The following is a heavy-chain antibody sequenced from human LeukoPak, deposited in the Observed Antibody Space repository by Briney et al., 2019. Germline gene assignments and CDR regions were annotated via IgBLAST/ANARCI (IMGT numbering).Heavy chain of an antibody. D-gene: IGHD1-26*01. CDR2: ISAYNGDT. CDR3: ARDGTGGATAGFDS. CDR1: GYXFFNYG. J-gene: IGHJ4*02. V-gene: IGHV1-18*01. Sequence: GASVKVSCRASGYXFFNYGISWVRQAPGQGLEWMGWISAYNGDTTYAPKFQGRVSMTTDTSTNTAFMELRSLTSYDTAVYYCARDGTGGATAGFDSWGQGTLVTVSS.